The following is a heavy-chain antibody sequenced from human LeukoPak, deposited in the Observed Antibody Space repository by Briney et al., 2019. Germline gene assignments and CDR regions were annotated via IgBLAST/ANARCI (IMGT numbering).Heavy chain of an antibody. D-gene: IGHD3-10*02. CDR1: GFTFSGYS. CDR3: AELGITMIGGV. J-gene: IGHJ6*04. CDR2: ISSSSSYI. V-gene: IGHV3-21*01. Sequence: GGSLRLSCAASGFTFSGYSMNWVRQAPGKGLEWVSSISSSSSYIYYADSVKGRFTISRDNAKNSLYLQMNSLRAEDTAVYYCAELGITMIGGVWGEGTTVTISS.